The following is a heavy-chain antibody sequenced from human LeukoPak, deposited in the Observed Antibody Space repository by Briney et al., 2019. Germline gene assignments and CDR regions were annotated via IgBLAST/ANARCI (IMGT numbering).Heavy chain of an antibody. V-gene: IGHV4-39*07. CDR3: ASSTLSVDTAMVDY. J-gene: IGHJ4*02. Sequence: SETLSLTCTVSGGSISWSSYYWGWIRQPPGKGLEWIGSMSYSGNTYYNPSLKSRVTISIDTSKNQFSLELTSATAADTAVYYCASSTLSVDTAMVDYWGQGTLVTVSS. CDR1: GGSISWSSYY. D-gene: IGHD5-18*01. CDR2: MSYSGNT.